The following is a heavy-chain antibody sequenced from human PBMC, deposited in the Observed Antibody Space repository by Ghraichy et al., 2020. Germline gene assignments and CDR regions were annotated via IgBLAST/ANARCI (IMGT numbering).Heavy chain of an antibody. D-gene: IGHD3-10*01. CDR2: ISAYNGNT. CDR1: GYTFTSYG. J-gene: IGHJ4*02. CDR3: ARDYYGSGSYYNVFGY. Sequence: ASVKVSCKASGYTFTSYGISWVRQAPGQGLEWMGWISAYNGNTNYAQKLQGRVTMTTDTSTSTAYMELRSLRSDDTAVYYCARDYYGSGSYYNVFGYWGQGTLVTVSS. V-gene: IGHV1-18*04.